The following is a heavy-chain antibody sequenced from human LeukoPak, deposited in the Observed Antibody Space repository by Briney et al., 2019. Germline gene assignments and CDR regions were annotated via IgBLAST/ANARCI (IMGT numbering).Heavy chain of an antibody. J-gene: IGHJ1*01. CDR3: ARDFYAGWLFEYFQH. CDR1: GYTFTGYY. Sequence: ASVKVSCKASGYTFTGYYMDWVQQAPGQGLEWIGRINPNSGGTNYAQKFQGRVTMTRDTSISTAYMELSRLRSDDTAVYYCARDFYAGWLFEYFQHWGQCTLVTVSS. D-gene: IGHD3-22*01. V-gene: IGHV1-2*06. CDR2: INPNSGGT.